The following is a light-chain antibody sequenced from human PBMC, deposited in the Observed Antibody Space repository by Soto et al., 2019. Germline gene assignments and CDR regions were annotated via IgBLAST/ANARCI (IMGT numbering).Light chain of an antibody. Sequence: EIVVTQSPDTLSLSPGERVTLSCRASQSVTHSYLAWYQQKPGQGPRLLIHAASSRATGTPDRFSGSGSGTDFTLTISRLEPEDFAVYYCQQYGATPGTFGQGTKLDIK. J-gene: IGKJ1*01. CDR2: AAS. CDR1: QSVTHSY. V-gene: IGKV3-20*01. CDR3: QQYGATPGT.